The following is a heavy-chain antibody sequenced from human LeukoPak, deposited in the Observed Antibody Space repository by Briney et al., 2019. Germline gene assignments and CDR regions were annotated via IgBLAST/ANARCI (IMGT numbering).Heavy chain of an antibody. J-gene: IGHJ4*02. Sequence: GGSLRLSCAASGFTFSYYWMTWVRQAPGKGLEWVAHIKQDGSEKYYVDSVKGRFTISRDNAKNSLYLQMNSLRAEDTAVYYCARDRGVYCSSGTCEAPYWGQGTLVTVSS. CDR3: ARDRGVYCSSGTCEAPY. D-gene: IGHD2-15*01. V-gene: IGHV3-7*05. CDR1: GFTFSYYW. CDR2: IKQDGSEK.